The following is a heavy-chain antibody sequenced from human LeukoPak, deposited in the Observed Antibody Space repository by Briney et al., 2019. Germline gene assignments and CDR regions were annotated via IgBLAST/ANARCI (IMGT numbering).Heavy chain of an antibody. CDR2: INPNSGGT. V-gene: IGHV1-2*02. J-gene: IGHJ4*02. CDR3: ATSSYYYGSGTSPFDY. CDR1: GYTFTGYY. D-gene: IGHD3-10*01. Sequence: GASVKVSCKASGYTFTGYYIHWARQTPGQGLEWMGWINPNSGGTNHAQKFQGRVTMTRDTPISTAYMELSRLKSDDSAVYYCATSSYYYGSGTSPFDYWGQGTLVTVSS.